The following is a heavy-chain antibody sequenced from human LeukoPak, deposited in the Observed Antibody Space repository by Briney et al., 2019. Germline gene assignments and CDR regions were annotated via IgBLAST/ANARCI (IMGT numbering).Heavy chain of an antibody. Sequence: ASVKVSCKVSGYTLTELSMHWVRQAPGKGLEWMGGFDPEDGETIYAQKFQGRVTMTEDTSTDTAYMELSSLRSEDTAVYYCATGVAVARRRRPFDYWGQGTLVTVSS. D-gene: IGHD6-19*01. J-gene: IGHJ4*02. V-gene: IGHV1-24*01. CDR1: GYTLTELS. CDR3: ATGVAVARRRRPFDY. CDR2: FDPEDGET.